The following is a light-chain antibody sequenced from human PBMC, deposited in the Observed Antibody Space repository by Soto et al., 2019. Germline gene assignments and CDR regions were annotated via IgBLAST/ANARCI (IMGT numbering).Light chain of an antibody. V-gene: IGKV3-20*01. CDR2: GAS. Sequence: EIVLTQSPGTLSLSPGERATLSCRASQSVSSSYLAWHQQTPGQAPRLLIYGASSRATVIPDRFSGSGSGTDFTLTITRLEPEDFAVYYCQQYGSSPYTFGQGTKLEIK. J-gene: IGKJ2*01. CDR3: QQYGSSPYT. CDR1: QSVSSSY.